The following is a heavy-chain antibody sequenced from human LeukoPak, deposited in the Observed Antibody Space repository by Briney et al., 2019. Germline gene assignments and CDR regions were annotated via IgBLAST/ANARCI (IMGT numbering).Heavy chain of an antibody. CDR2: IYSGGST. CDR1: GFTVSSNY. D-gene: IGHD5-12*01. V-gene: IGHV3-66*02. Sequence: GGSLRLSCAASGFTVSSNYMSWVRQAPGKGLEWVSVIYSGGSTYYADSVKGRFTISRDNSKNTLYLQMNSLRAEDTAVYHCARDRRGYSGYGYYYYMDVWGKGTTVTVSS. CDR3: ARDRRGYSGYGYYYYMDV. J-gene: IGHJ6*03.